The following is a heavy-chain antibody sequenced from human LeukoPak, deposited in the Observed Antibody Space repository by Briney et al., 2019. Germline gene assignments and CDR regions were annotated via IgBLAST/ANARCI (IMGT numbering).Heavy chain of an antibody. CDR2: FSASSTST. V-gene: IGHV3-23*01. J-gene: IGHJ4*02. CDR3: AKGDTYYDLLTCFDF. D-gene: IGHD3-9*01. CDR1: GITFSSYA. Sequence: PGGSLRLSCAAAGITFSSYAMSWVRQSPGKGLEWVSTFSASSTSTYYADSVKGRFTISRDNSKNTLYLQMNSLRDEDTAVYYCAKGDTYYDLLTCFDFWGPGTLVTVSS.